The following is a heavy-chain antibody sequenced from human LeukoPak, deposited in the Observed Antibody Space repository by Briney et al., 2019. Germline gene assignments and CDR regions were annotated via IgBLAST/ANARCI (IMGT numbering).Heavy chain of an antibody. CDR1: GFTFSRSA. J-gene: IGHJ4*02. D-gene: IGHD2-15*01. CDR2: ISSSGDST. CDR3: AKGQSSGSGQYFFGN. V-gene: IGHV3-23*01. Sequence: GGSLRLSCAASGFTFSRSAMDWVRQAPGKGLDYISAISSSGDSTYYADSVKGRFTISRDNSKNTMYLQMNFLGAGDTAVYYCAKGQSSGSGQYFFGNWGQGALVSVSS.